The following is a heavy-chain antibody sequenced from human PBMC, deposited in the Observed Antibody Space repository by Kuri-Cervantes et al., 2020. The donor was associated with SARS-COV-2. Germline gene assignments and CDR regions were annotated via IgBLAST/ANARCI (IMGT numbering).Heavy chain of an antibody. V-gene: IGHV1-69*13. CDR2: IIPTFDTA. Sequence: SVKVSCKASGGTFSSYSVNWVRQAPGQGLEWMGRIIPTFDTATYAQKFQGRVTFTADESSSTAYMEVNSLTSEDTAVYFCARSQGYCTANSCSWNWFDPWGQGTQVTVSS. CDR1: GGTFSSYS. J-gene: IGHJ5*02. CDR3: ARSQGYCTANSCSWNWFDP. D-gene: IGHD2-8*02.